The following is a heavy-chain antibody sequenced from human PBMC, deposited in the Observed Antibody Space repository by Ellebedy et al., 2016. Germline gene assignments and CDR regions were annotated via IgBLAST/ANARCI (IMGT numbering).Heavy chain of an antibody. CDR2: IYYSGST. CDR3: ARLRNYDIFDY. CDR1: GGSISSYY. V-gene: IGHV4-59*08. D-gene: IGHD3-9*01. Sequence: SETLSLTCTVSGGSISSYYWSWIRQPPGKGLEWIGYIYYSGSTNYNPSLKSRVTISVDTSKNQFSLKLSSVTAADTAVYYCARLRNYDIFDYWGQGTLVTVSS. J-gene: IGHJ4*02.